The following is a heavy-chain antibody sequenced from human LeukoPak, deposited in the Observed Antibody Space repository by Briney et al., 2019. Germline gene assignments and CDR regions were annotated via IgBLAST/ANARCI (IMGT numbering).Heavy chain of an antibody. CDR2: INPNSGGT. CDR3: ARDIGLVRGIIMAH. J-gene: IGHJ4*02. V-gene: IGHV1-2*02. CDR1: GYTFTGYY. D-gene: IGHD3-10*01. Sequence: GASVKVSCKASGYTFTGYYMHWVRQAPGQGLEWMGWINPNSGGTNYAQKFQGRVTMTRDTSISTAYMELSRLRSDDTAVYYCARDIGLVRGIIMAHWGQGTQVIVSS.